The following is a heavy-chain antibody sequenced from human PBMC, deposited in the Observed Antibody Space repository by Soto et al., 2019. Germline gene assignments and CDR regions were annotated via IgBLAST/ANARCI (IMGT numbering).Heavy chain of an antibody. CDR1: GFIFRNDW. D-gene: IGHD2-2*01. Sequence: EVQLVESGGGSATPGGSLRLSCAASGFIFRNDWMNWVRQAPGKGLEWVARIKTKIDGGTTDYAAPVKGRFFISRDDSQNTLFLQMNSLQTEDTAVYYCMTYADSDGRGHWGQGTLVTVAP. CDR3: MTYADSDGRGH. CDR2: IKTKIDGGTT. J-gene: IGHJ4*02. V-gene: IGHV3-15*01.